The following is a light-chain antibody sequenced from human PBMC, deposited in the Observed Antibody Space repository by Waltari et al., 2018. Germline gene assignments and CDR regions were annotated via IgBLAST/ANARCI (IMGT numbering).Light chain of an antibody. CDR3: CSYAGSSTPYV. V-gene: IGLV2-23*02. Sequence: QSALTQPASVSGSPGQSITISCTGTSSDVGGYNYVSWYQQRPGKAPKLMIYDVSKRPSGVSNRFSGSKSCNTASLTISGLHAEDEADYYCCSYAGSSTPYVFGTGTKVTVL. CDR2: DVS. J-gene: IGLJ1*01. CDR1: SSDVGGYNY.